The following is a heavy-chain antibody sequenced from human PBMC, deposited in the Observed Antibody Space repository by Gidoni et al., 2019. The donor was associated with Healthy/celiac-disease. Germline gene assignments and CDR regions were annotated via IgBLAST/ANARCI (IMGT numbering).Heavy chain of an antibody. V-gene: IGHV3-74*01. CDR1: GFTFSSYW. D-gene: IGHD2-2*03. CDR3: ARDGGYCSSTSCPPRYYYYMDV. CDR2: INSDGSST. Sequence: EVQLVESGGGLVQPGGSLRPSCAASGFTFSSYWMHWVRQAPGKGLVWVSRINSDGSSTSYADSVKGRFTISRDNAKNTLYLQMNSLRAEDTAVYYCARDGGYCSSTSCPPRYYYYMDVWGKGTTVTVSS. J-gene: IGHJ6*03.